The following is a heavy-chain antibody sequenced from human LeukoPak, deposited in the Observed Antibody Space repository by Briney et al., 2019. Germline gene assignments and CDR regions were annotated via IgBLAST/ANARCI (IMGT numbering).Heavy chain of an antibody. CDR3: ARQPPRYGMDV. V-gene: IGHV4-61*09. J-gene: IGHJ6*02. CDR1: AGSISSGSYY. CDR2: VYTSGST. Sequence: SETLSLTCTVSAGSISSGSYYWTWIRQPAGEGLEWIGHVYTSGSTNYNPSLKSRVTISVDSSKNQFSLKLSSVTAADTAVYYCARQPPRYGMDVWGQGTTVTVSS.